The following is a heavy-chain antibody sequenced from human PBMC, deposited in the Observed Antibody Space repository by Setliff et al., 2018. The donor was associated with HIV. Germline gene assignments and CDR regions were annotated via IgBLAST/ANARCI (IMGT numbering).Heavy chain of an antibody. D-gene: IGHD3-9*01. Sequence: GASVKVSCKVSGFTVSSDYMSWVRQAPGKGLEWVSVLYTGGDHYYADSVKGRFTLSRDNSKNSLYLEMNRLRPEDTAMYYCARGDATFDLWGQGTLVTVSS. CDR2: LYTGGDH. CDR1: GFTVSSDY. J-gene: IGHJ4*02. CDR3: ARGDATFDL. V-gene: IGHV3-66*02.